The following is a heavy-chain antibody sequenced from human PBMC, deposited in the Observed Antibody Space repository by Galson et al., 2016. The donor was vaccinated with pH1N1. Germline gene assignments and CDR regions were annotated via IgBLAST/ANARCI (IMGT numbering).Heavy chain of an antibody. CDR2: ISGSSGKT. CDR3: AKEESYVAAFDF. CDR1: GFTFSSYG. J-gene: IGHJ4*02. D-gene: IGHD4/OR15-4a*01. Sequence: SLRLSCAASGFTFSSYGMSWVRQAPGKGLEWVSVISGSSGKTYYADSVKGRFTISRDNSKNTVYLQMNSLRAEDTAVFYCAKEESYVAAFDFWGQGTLVTVSS. V-gene: IGHV3-23*01.